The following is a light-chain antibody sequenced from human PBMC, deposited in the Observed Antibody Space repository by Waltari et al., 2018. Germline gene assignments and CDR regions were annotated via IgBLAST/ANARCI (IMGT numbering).Light chain of an antibody. CDR3: QQYNNWPGT. CDR2: GAS. V-gene: IGKV3-15*01. J-gene: IGKJ4*01. CDR1: QSVSSN. Sequence: EIVMTQSPATLSVSPGDRATLSCRASQSVSSNLAWYQQKPGQAPRLLIYGASTRATGIPARFSGSGSGTEFTLTISSLQSEDFAVYYCQQYNNWPGTFGGGTKVEIK.